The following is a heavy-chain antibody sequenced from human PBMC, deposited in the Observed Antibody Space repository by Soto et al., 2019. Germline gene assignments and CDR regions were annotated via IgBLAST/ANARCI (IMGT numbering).Heavy chain of an antibody. CDR3: GALYYDSSGYYGSYYYGMDV. Sequence: PGGSLRLSCAASGFTFSSYAMSWVRQAPGKGLEWVSAISGSGGSTYYADSVKGRFTISRDNSKNTPYLQMNSLRAEDTAVYYCGALYYDSSGYYGSYYYGMDVWGQGTTVTVSS. D-gene: IGHD3-22*01. CDR2: ISGSGGST. J-gene: IGHJ6*02. V-gene: IGHV3-23*01. CDR1: GFTFSSYA.